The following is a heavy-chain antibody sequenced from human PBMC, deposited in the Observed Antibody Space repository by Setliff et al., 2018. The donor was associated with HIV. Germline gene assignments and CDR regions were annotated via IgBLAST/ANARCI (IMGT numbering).Heavy chain of an antibody. D-gene: IGHD6-19*01. J-gene: IGHJ6*02. CDR2: IIPILGIA. V-gene: IGHV1-69*10. Sequence: SVKVSCKASGGTFSSYAISWVRQAPGQGLEWMGGIIPILGIANYAQKFQGRVTITADKSTSTAYMELSSPRSEDTAVYYCARVYSSGWYGGADYYYYGMDVWGQGTTVTVSS. CDR1: GGTFSSYA. CDR3: ARVYSSGWYGGADYYYYGMDV.